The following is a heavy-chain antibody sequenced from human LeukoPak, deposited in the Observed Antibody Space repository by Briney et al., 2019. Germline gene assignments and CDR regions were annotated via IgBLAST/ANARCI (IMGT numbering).Heavy chain of an antibody. CDR3: ARDIATVVQQE. J-gene: IGHJ4*02. D-gene: IGHD1-1*01. CDR1: GYTFTSYG. Sequence: ASVKVSCKASGYTFTSYGISWGRQAPGQGLEWMGWISGYSGNTNYVQKFQGRVTMATDTSTSTVYMELRSLRSDDTAVYYCARDIATVVQQEWGQGTLVTVSS. V-gene: IGHV1-18*01. CDR2: ISGYSGNT.